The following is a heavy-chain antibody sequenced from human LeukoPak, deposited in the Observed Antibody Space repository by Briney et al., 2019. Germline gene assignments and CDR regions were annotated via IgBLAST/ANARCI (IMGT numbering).Heavy chain of an antibody. Sequence: ASVKVSCKVSGYTLTEISMRWVRQAPGKGLEWMGGFDPEDGETIYAQKFQGRVIMTEDTSTDTAYMELSSLRSEDTAVYYCAKSRFLEWLGAFDIWGQGTMVTVSS. CDR2: FDPEDGET. V-gene: IGHV1-24*01. CDR1: GYTLTEIS. D-gene: IGHD3-3*01. CDR3: AKSRFLEWLGAFDI. J-gene: IGHJ3*02.